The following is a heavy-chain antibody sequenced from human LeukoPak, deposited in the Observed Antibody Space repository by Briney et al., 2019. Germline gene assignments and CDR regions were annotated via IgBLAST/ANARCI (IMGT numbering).Heavy chain of an antibody. V-gene: IGHV3-23*01. CDR3: AKDYGGDVWAPLYYFDY. Sequence: HPSETLSLTCAVYGGSFSGYYWSWIRQPPGKGLEWVSAISGSGGSTYYADSVKGRFTISRDNSKNTLYLQMNSLRAEDTAVYYCAKDYGGDVWAPLYYFDYWGQGTLVTVSS. D-gene: IGHD3-16*01. CDR2: ISGSGGST. CDR1: GGSFSGYY. J-gene: IGHJ4*02.